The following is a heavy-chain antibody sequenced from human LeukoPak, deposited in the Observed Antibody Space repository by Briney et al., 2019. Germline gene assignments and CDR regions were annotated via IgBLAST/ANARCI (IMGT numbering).Heavy chain of an antibody. CDR1: GYTFINYD. J-gene: IGHJ4*02. CDR3: ARKYYGDYGPDY. Sequence: GASVKVSCEASGYTFINYDINWVRQATGQGLEWMGIINPSGGSTSYAQKFQGRVTMTRDTSISTAYMELSRLRSDDTAVYYCARKYYGDYGPDYWGQGTLVTVSS. CDR2: INPSGGST. D-gene: IGHD4-17*01. V-gene: IGHV1-46*01.